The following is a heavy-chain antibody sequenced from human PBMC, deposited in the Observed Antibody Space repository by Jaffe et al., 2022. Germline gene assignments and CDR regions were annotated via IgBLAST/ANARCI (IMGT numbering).Heavy chain of an antibody. CDR2: IDTAGRT. J-gene: IGHJ3*01. D-gene: IGHD2-21*02. CDR3: VREKDIGDDAFDF. CDR1: GFTFSTYD. Sequence: EVQLVESGGGLVQPGGSLRLSCVASGFTFSTYDMHWVRQYTGKGLEWVSAIDTAGRTYYPDSVKGRFTISRENAKNSLFLQMNSLTAGDTAVYYCVREKDIGDDAFDFWGQGTMVTVSS. V-gene: IGHV3-13*01.